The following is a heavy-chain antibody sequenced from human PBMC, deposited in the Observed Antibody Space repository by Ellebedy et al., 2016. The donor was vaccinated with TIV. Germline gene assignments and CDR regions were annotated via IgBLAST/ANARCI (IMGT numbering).Heavy chain of an antibody. CDR1: GGTFNSHA. J-gene: IGHJ4*02. Sequence: SVKVSCKASGGTFNSHAISWVRQAPGQGLEWMGGITGMFRTVIYAQKFQGRVTITADEFMTTAYMELSSLRSEDTAVYYCAGGGAYYQRYFDDWGQGTLVAVSS. CDR2: ITGMFRTV. D-gene: IGHD3-10*01. CDR3: AGGGAYYQRYFDD. V-gene: IGHV1-69*13.